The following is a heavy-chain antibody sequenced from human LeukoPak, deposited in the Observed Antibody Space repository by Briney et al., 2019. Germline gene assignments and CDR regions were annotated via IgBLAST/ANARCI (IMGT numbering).Heavy chain of an antibody. CDR2: VDPEGGET. J-gene: IGHJ6*02. Sequence: GASVKVSCKASGYTFTDHYIHWVQQAPGKGPEWMGRVDPEGGETVYAEKFQGRIAITADTSTDTAYMELTSVRVEDTAVYYCLIDRIDRAFDVWGQGTSVSISS. CDR3: LIDRIDRAFDV. V-gene: IGHV1-69-2*01. CDR1: GYTFTDHY.